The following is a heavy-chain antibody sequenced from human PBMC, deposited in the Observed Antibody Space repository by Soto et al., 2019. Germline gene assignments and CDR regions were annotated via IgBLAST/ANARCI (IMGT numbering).Heavy chain of an antibody. J-gene: IGHJ4*02. CDR3: ARAVEMATNKLKGKLEFDY. Sequence: SVKVSLKASGGTLSSYAISWVRQAPGQGLEWMGGIIPIFGTANYAQKFQGRVTITADESTSTAYMELSSLRSEDTAVYYCARAVEMATNKLKGKLEFDYWGQGTLVTVSS. CDR2: IIPIFGTA. V-gene: IGHV1-69*13. D-gene: IGHD5-12*01. CDR1: GGTLSSYA.